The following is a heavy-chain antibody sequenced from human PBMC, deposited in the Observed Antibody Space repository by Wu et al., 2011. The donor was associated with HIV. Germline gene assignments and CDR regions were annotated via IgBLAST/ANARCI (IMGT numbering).Heavy chain of an antibody. J-gene: IGHJ3*02. CDR1: GYTFTGYY. Sequence: VQLVQSGAEVKKPGASVKVSCKASGYTFTGYYMHWVRQAPGQGLEWMGWINPNSGGTNYAQKFQGRVTMTRDTSISTAYMELSRLRSDDTAVYYCARDNSYALKGGAFDIWGQGTMVTVSS. V-gene: IGHV1-2*02. CDR2: INPNSGGT. CDR3: ARDNSYALKGGAFDI. D-gene: IGHD5-18*01.